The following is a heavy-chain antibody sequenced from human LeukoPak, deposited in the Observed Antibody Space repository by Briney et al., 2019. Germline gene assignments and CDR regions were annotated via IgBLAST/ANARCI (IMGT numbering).Heavy chain of an antibody. J-gene: IGHJ4*02. CDR3: TRGYYYFDY. CDR2: ISSSGNII. D-gene: IGHD2-15*01. Sequence: GGSLRLSCAASGFTFSDYYMSWIRQAPGKGLEWVSYISSSGNIIYYADSVKGRFTVSRDNAKNSLSLQMNSLRAEDMAVYYCTRGYYYFDYWGQGTLVTVSP. V-gene: IGHV3-11*01. CDR1: GFTFSDYY.